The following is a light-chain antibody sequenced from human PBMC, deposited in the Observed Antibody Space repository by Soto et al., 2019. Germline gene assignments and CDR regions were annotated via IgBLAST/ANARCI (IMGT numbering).Light chain of an antibody. J-gene: IGKJ3*01. V-gene: IGKV2-30*01. CDR3: MQGTHWPFT. CDR2: KVS. Sequence: DVVMTQSPLSLPVTLGQPASISCRSSQSLVYSDGNTYLNWFQQRPGQSPRRLIYKVSNRDSGVQDRFSGSGSGTDCTLKSSRVKAEDVGVYFCMQGTHWPFTFGPGTKVDIK. CDR1: QSLVYSDGNTY.